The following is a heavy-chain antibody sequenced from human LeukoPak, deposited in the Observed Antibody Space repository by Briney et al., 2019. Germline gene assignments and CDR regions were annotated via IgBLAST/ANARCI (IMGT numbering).Heavy chain of an antibody. CDR1: GYSFTTYW. D-gene: IGHD3-3*01. J-gene: IGHJ6*03. CDR2: IYPGDSDT. V-gene: IGHV5-51*01. Sequence: GESLKISCKGSGYSFTTYWIGWVRQMPGKGLEWMGIIYPGDSDTRYSPSFQGQVTISADKSISTAYLQWSSLKASDTAMYYCARHPRWIFGVVGEDYMDVWGKGTTVTVSS. CDR3: ARHPRWIFGVVGEDYMDV.